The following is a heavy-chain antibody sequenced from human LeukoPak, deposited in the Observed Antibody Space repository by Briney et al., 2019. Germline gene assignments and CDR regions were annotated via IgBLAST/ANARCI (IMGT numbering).Heavy chain of an antibody. CDR2: IWYDGSNK. J-gene: IGHJ5*02. CDR3: ARGGWATPNGFAP. D-gene: IGHD2-15*01. Sequence: GGSLRLSRAASGFTFSSYGMHWVRQAPGKGLEWVAVIWYDGSNKYYADSVKGRFTISRDNSKNTLYLQMNSLRAEDTAVYYCARGGWATPNGFAPGARGPLVTVPS. CDR1: GFTFSSYG. V-gene: IGHV3-33*01.